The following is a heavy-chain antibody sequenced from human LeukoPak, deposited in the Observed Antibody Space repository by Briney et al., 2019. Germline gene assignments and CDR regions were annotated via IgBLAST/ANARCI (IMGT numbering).Heavy chain of an antibody. CDR2: IYYSGST. D-gene: IGHD3-22*01. V-gene: IGHV4-39*01. CDR3: ARHSYYYDSSGYYPYFDY. Sequence: PSETLSLTCTVSGGSISSSSYYWGWIRQPPGKGLEWIGSIYYSGSTYYNPSLKSRVTISVDTSKNQFSLKLSSVTAADTAAYYCARHSYYYDSSGYYPYFDYWGQGTLVTVSS. CDR1: GGSISSSSYY. J-gene: IGHJ4*02.